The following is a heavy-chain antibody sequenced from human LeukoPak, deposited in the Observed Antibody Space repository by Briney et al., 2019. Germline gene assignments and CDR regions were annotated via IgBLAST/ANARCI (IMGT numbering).Heavy chain of an antibody. CDR1: GFTFSSYA. CDR2: ISGSGGST. J-gene: IGHJ4*02. Sequence: PGGSLRLSCAASGFTFSSYAMSWVRQAPGKGLEWVSAISGSGGSTYYADCVKGRFTISRDNSKNTLYLQMNSLRAEDTAVYYCAKDAEGYYYDSSGSVDYWGQGTLVTVSS. D-gene: IGHD3-22*01. CDR3: AKDAEGYYYDSSGSVDY. V-gene: IGHV3-23*01.